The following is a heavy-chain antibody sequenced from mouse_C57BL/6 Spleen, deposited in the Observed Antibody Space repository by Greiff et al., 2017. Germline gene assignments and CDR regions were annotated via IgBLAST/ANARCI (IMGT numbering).Heavy chain of an antibody. CDR2: INPSSGYT. CDR3: ARDPLYDGYSY. Sequence: QVQLQQSGAELAKPGASVTLSCKASGYTFTSYWMHWVKQRPGQGLEWIGYINPSSGYTKYNQKVKDKATLTADKSSSTAYMQLSSLTYEDAAAYYCARDPLYDGYSYWGQGTTLTVSA. D-gene: IGHD2-3*01. V-gene: IGHV1-7*01. J-gene: IGHJ2*01. CDR1: GYTFTSYW.